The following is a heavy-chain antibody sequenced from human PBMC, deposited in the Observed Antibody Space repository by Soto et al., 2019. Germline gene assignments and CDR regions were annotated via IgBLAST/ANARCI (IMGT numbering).Heavy chain of an antibody. D-gene: IGHD3-22*01. J-gene: IGHJ4*02. CDR1: GGSISSGGYY. CDR3: ARSRDSSGYYYFQY. CDR2: IYYSGST. V-gene: IGHV4-31*03. Sequence: QVQLQESGPGLVKPSQTLSLTCTVSGGSISSGGYYWSWIRQHPGKGLEWIGYIYYSGSTYYNPSLKSRVTIWVDTSKNQFSLKLSSVTAADTAVYYCARSRDSSGYYYFQYWGQGTQVTVSS.